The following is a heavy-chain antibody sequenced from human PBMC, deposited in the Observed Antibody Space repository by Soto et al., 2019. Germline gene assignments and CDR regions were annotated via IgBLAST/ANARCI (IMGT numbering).Heavy chain of an antibody. CDR1: GFTFSSYA. D-gene: IGHD3-3*01. V-gene: IGHV3-23*01. Sequence: GGSLRLSCAASGFTFSSYAMSWVRQAPGKGLEWVSAICGSGGSTYYADSVKGRFTISRDNSKNTLYLQMNSLRAEDTAVYYCAKWDDFWSRPRYWGQGTLVTVSS. J-gene: IGHJ4*02. CDR3: AKWDDFWSRPRY. CDR2: ICGSGGST.